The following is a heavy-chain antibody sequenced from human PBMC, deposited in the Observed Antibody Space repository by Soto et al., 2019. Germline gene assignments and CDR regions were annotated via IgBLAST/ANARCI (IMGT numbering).Heavy chain of an antibody. Sequence: GGSLRLSCAASGFTFSSYSMNWVRQAPGKGLEWVSSISSSSSYIYYADSVKGRFTISRDNAKNSLYLQMNSLRAEDTAVYYCARDLRDTATFPSHFDYWGQGTLVTVS. CDR2: ISSSSSYI. V-gene: IGHV3-21*01. CDR3: ARDLRDTATFPSHFDY. CDR1: GFTFSSYS. D-gene: IGHD5-18*01. J-gene: IGHJ4*02.